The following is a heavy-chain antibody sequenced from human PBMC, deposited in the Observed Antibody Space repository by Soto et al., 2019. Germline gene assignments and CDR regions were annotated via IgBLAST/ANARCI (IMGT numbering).Heavy chain of an antibody. Sequence: QVQLVESGGGVVQPGRSLKLSCAASGFTFSNYAIYWVRQAPGKGLEWVAVIASDGKDKRYADSVKGRFTISRDNSKNSVYLQMNSLRGEDTAVYYCAKDGAIAAADYFFDYWGQGSLVTVSS. V-gene: IGHV3-30*18. CDR3: AKDGAIAAADYFFDY. D-gene: IGHD6-13*01. CDR2: IASDGKDK. J-gene: IGHJ4*02. CDR1: GFTFSNYA.